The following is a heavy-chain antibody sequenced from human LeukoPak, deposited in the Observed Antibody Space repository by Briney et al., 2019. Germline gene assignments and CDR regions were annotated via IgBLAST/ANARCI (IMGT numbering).Heavy chain of an antibody. CDR1: GFTFSNYG. CDR2: ISYDGSNT. V-gene: IGHV3-30*18. D-gene: IGHD2-2*01. CDR3: AKDGCRITSCHVLVDP. Sequence: GRSLRLSCAASGFTFSNYGMHWVRQAPGKGLEWVAVISYDGSNTFYADSVKGRFTISRDNSKNTLYLQMNGLRAEDTAVYYCAKDGCRITSCHVLVDPWGQGTLVTVSS. J-gene: IGHJ5*02.